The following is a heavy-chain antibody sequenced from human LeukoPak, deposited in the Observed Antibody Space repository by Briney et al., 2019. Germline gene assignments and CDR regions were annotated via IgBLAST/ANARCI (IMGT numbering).Heavy chain of an antibody. J-gene: IGHJ5*02. CDR2: ISYDGSNK. CDR1: GFTFSSYG. V-gene: IGHV3-30*18. Sequence: GGSLRLSCAASGFTFSSYGMHWVRQAPGKGLEWVAVISYDGSNKYYADSVKGRFTISRDNSKNTPYLQMNSLRAEDTAVYYCAKVLSPTYYDILTGYLSWGQGTLVTVSS. CDR3: AKVLSPTYYDILTGYLS. D-gene: IGHD3-9*01.